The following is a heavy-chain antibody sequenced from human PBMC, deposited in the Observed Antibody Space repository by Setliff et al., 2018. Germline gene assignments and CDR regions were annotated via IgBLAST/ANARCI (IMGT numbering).Heavy chain of an antibody. V-gene: IGHV3-23*01. Sequence: GGSLRLSCAASGFTFSSYAMSWVRQAPGKGLEWVSAISGSGGSTYYADSVKGRFTISRDNAKNSLYLQMNSLRAEDTAMYYCTRDIVVFTDIDYYYSGMDVWGQGTAVTVSS. J-gene: IGHJ6*02. CDR3: TRDIVVFTDIDYYYSGMDV. CDR1: GFTFSSYA. CDR2: ISGSGGST. D-gene: IGHD2-21*01.